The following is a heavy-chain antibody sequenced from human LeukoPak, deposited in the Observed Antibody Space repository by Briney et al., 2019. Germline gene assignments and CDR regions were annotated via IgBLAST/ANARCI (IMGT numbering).Heavy chain of an antibody. V-gene: IGHV1-8*01. D-gene: IGHD2-2*01. CDR2: MNPNSGNT. CDR3: ARGRPGIVVVPAAMDV. Sequence: ASVKVSCKASGYTFTSCDINWVRQAAGQGLEWMGWMNPNSGNTGYAQKFQGRVTMTRNTSISTAYMELSSLRSEDTAVYYCARGRPGIVVVPAAMDVWGQGTTVTVSS. J-gene: IGHJ6*02. CDR1: GYTFTSCD.